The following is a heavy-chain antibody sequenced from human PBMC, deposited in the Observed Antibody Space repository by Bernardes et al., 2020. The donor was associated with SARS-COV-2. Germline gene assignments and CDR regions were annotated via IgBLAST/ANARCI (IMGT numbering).Heavy chain of an antibody. CDR2: IYSGGST. J-gene: IGHJ3*02. Sequence: GGGLRPSRVVSGVTVSSNYMSWVRQAPGEGREGVSVIYSGGSTDYADSVEGRFTISRDDSKNTLYLQMNSLRAEDTGVYYCARERSGEAFDIWGQGTMVTVSS. V-gene: IGHV3-53*01. CDR1: GVTVSSNY. D-gene: IGHD1-26*01. CDR3: ARERSGEAFDI.